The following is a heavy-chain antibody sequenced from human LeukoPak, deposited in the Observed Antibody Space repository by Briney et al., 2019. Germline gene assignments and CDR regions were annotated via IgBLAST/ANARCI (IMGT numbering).Heavy chain of an antibody. CDR3: AKVLRYFDWLSSFDY. CDR2: ISGSGGST. V-gene: IGHV3-23*01. Sequence: PGGSLRLSCAASGFTCSSYAMSWVRQAPGKGLEWVSAISGSGGSTYYADSVKGRFTISRDNSKNTLYLQMNSLRAEDTAVYYCAKVLRYFDWLSSFDYWGQGTLVTVSS. D-gene: IGHD3-9*01. J-gene: IGHJ4*02. CDR1: GFTCSSYA.